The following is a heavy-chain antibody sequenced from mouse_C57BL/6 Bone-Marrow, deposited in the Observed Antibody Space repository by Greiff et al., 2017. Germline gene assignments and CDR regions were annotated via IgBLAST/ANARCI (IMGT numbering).Heavy chain of an antibody. Sequence: QVQLQQPGAELVKPGASVKLSCTASGYTFTSYWMQWVKQRPGQGLEWIGEIDPADGYTNYNPKFKGKATLTVDTSSSAAYMQLSSLTSEDSAVYYCARLGLYDPYWYFDVWGTGTTVTVSS. J-gene: IGHJ1*03. V-gene: IGHV1-50*01. D-gene: IGHD2-12*01. CDR1: GYTFTSYW. CDR2: IDPADGYT. CDR3: ARLGLYDPYWYFDV.